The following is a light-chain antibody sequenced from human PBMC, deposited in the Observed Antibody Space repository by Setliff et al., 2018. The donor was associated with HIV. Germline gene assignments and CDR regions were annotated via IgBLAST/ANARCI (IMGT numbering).Light chain of an antibody. CDR3: CSYAGSSTYV. CDR1: SSNIGNNA. Sequence: QSVLTQPPSVSEAPRQRVTISCSGSSSNIGNNAVNWYQQHPGKAPKLMVYEVSKRPSGVSNRFSGSKSGNTASLTISGLQAEDEADYYCCSYAGSSTYVFGTGTKVT. CDR2: EVS. J-gene: IGLJ1*01. V-gene: IGLV2-23*02.